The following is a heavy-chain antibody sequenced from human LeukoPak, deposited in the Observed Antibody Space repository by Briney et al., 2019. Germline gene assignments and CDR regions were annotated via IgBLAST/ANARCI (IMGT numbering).Heavy chain of an antibody. D-gene: IGHD2-2*01. J-gene: IGHJ6*02. CDR2: IYYSGST. V-gene: IGHV4-59*06. CDR3: ARDRRIVVVPAASYYYYYGMDV. CDR1: GGSISSYY. Sequence: PSETLSLTCTVSGGSISSYYWSWIRQPPGKGLEWIGYIYYSGSTYYNPSLKSRVTISVDTSKNQFSLKLSSVTAADTAVYYCARDRRIVVVPAASYYYYYGMDVWGQGTTVTVSS.